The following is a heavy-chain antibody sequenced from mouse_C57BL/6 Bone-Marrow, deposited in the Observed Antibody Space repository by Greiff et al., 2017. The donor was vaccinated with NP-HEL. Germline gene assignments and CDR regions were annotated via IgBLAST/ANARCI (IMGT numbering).Heavy chain of an antibody. J-gene: IGHJ3*01. CDR2: IDPSDSYT. D-gene: IGHD1-1*01. CDR3: AILRRFAY. Sequence: QVQLQQPGAELVKPGASVKLSCKASGYTFTSYWMQWVKQRPGQGLEWIGEIDPSDSYTNYNQKFKGKATLTVDTSSSTAYMQLSSLTSEDSAVYYCAILRRFAYWGQGTLVTVSA. CDR1: GYTFTSYW. V-gene: IGHV1-50*01.